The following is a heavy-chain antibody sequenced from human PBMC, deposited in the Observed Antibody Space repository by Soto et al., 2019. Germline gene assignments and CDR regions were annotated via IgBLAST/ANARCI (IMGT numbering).Heavy chain of an antibody. CDR2: IYHSGST. V-gene: IGHV4-4*02. CDR1: GGSISSSNW. J-gene: IGHJ5*02. CDR3: ARTVVYCSSTSCYDRKNWFAP. D-gene: IGHD2-2*01. Sequence: SETLSLTCAVSGGSISSSNWWSWVRQPPGKGLEWIGEIYHSGSTNYNPSLKSRVTISVDKSKNQFSLKLSSVTAADTAVYYCARTVVYCSSTSCYDRKNWFAPWGQGTLVTVSS.